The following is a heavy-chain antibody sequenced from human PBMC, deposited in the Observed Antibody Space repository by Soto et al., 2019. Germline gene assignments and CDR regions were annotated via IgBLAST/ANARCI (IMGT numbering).Heavy chain of an antibody. CDR3: ASWSAYYDFWSGSPYGMDV. Sequence: VTSVKVSCKASGYTFTSYYMHWVRQDPGQGLEWMGIINPSGGSTSYAQKFQGRVTMTRDTSTSTVYMELSSLRSEDTAVYYCASWSAYYDFWSGSPYGMDVWGQGATVTVSS. J-gene: IGHJ6*02. V-gene: IGHV1-46*01. CDR2: INPSGGST. CDR1: GYTFTSYY. D-gene: IGHD3-3*01.